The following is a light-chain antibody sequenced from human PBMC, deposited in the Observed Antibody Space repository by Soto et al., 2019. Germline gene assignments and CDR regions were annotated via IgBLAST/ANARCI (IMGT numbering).Light chain of an antibody. CDR3: QQRSNWTST. CDR2: DAS. J-gene: IGKJ4*01. Sequence: EIVLTQSPATLSLSPGERATLSCRASQSVSGYLAWYQQKPGQAPRLLMYDASNRATGIPARFSGSGSGTDFTLTISSIEPEEFAVYYCQQRSNWTSTFGGGTKVEIK. CDR1: QSVSGY. V-gene: IGKV3-11*01.